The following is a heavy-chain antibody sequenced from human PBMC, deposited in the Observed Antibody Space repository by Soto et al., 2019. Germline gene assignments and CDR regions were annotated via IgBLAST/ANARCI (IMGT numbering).Heavy chain of an antibody. D-gene: IGHD5-12*01. CDR3: AKANSGDDDEFDY. V-gene: IGHV1-2*02. CDR2: INPKSGGT. CDR1: GYTFTGYY. J-gene: IGHJ4*02. Sequence: ASVKVSCKTSGYTFTGYYMYWVRQAPGQGLEWMGWINPKSGGTDYAQKFQGRVSMTRDTSSSSAYMELSSLRSDDTAVYYCAKANSGDDDEFDYWGQGTQVTVSS.